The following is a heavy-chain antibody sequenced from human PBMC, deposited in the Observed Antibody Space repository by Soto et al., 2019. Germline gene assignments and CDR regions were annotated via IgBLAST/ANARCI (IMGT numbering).Heavy chain of an antibody. V-gene: IGHV3-48*01. J-gene: IGHJ6*03. CDR3: ASLDRVATISYYMDV. CDR2: ISSSSSTI. D-gene: IGHD5-12*01. Sequence: EVQLVESGGGLVQPGGSLRLSCAASGFTFSSYSMNWVRQAPGKGLEWVSYISSSSSTIYYADFVKGRFTISRDNAKNSLYLQMNSLRAEDTAVYYCASLDRVATISYYMDVWGKGTTVTVSS. CDR1: GFTFSSYS.